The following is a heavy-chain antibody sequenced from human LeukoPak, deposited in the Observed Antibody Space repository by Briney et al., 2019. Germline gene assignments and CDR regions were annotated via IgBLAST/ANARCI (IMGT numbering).Heavy chain of an antibody. D-gene: IGHD6-25*01. Sequence: PGGTLRLSCAASGFTFSNYGMNWVRQAPGKGLEWVSGITGRGENTYYADSVKGRFTISGDNSKNTLYLQINSLRAEDAAIYYCARDRRLASFDSGGQGTLVTVSS. CDR3: ARDRRLASFDS. CDR2: ITGRGENT. CDR1: GFTFSNYG. J-gene: IGHJ4*02. V-gene: IGHV3-23*01.